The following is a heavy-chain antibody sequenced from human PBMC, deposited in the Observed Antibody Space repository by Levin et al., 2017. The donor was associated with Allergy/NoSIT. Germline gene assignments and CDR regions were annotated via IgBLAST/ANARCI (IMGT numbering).Heavy chain of an antibody. CDR3: ARDVLYCSSTSCRGGLVWFDP. CDR2: ISAYNGNT. Sequence: ASVKVSCKASGYTFTSYGISWVRQAPGQGLEWMGWISAYNGNTNYAQKLQGRVTMTTDTSTSTAYMELRSLRSDDTAVYYCARDVLYCSSTSCRGGLVWFDPWGQGTLVTVSS. D-gene: IGHD2-2*01. CDR1: GYTFTSYG. J-gene: IGHJ5*02. V-gene: IGHV1-18*01.